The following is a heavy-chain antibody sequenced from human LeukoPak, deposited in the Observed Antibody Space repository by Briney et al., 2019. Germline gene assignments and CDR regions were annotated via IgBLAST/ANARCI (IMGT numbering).Heavy chain of an antibody. D-gene: IGHD5-24*01. J-gene: IGHJ4*02. CDR2: IGTAGDT. Sequence: GGSLRLSCAASGFTFSSYDMHWARQATGKGLEWVSAIGTAGDTYYPGSVKGRFTISRENAKNSLYLQMNSLRAEDTAVYYCARGGRRDGYNYPYDYWGQGTLVTVSS. CDR1: GFTFSSYD. V-gene: IGHV3-13*01. CDR3: ARGGRRDGYNYPYDY.